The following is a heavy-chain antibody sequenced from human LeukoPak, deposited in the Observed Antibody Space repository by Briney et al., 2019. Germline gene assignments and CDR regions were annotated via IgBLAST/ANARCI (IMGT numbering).Heavy chain of an antibody. CDR3: ARDHVEMATSGVDY. Sequence: PGGSLRLSCAASGFTFSSYSMNWVRQAPGKGLEWVSSISSSSSYIYYADSVKGRFTISRDNATNSLYLQMNSLRAEDTAVYYCARDHVEMATSGVDYWGQGTLVTVSS. J-gene: IGHJ4*02. CDR2: ISSSSSYI. D-gene: IGHD5-24*01. CDR1: GFTFSSYS. V-gene: IGHV3-21*01.